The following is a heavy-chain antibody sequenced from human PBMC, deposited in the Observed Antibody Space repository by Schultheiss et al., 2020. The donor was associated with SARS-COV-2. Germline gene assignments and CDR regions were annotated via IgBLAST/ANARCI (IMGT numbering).Heavy chain of an antibody. CDR3: ARDRWVANRFPGVFDY. CDR2: ISTTGDTI. D-gene: IGHD3-16*02. CDR1: GFSFPNYE. Sequence: GESLKISCAASGFSFPNYEMNWVRQAPGKGLEWVSYISTTGDTIYYADSVKGRFTISRDNAKNSLFLQMNSLRAEDTAVYYCARDRWVANRFPGVFDYWGQGTVVTVSS. V-gene: IGHV3-48*03. J-gene: IGHJ4*02.